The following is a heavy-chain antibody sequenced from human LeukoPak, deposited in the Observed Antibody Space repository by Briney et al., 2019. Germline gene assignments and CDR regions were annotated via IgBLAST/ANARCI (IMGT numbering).Heavy chain of an antibody. D-gene: IGHD3-10*01. CDR3: ARLFGGGFGKYYFDY. Sequence: PGGSLRLSCAASGFSFSSYSMEWVRQAPGKGLEWVSSISTISTYIYYADSVKGRFTISRDNAKNSLYLQMNSLRAKDTAVYYCARLFGGGFGKYYFDYWGQGTLVTVSS. V-gene: IGHV3-21*01. J-gene: IGHJ4*02. CDR1: GFSFSSYS. CDR2: ISTISTYI.